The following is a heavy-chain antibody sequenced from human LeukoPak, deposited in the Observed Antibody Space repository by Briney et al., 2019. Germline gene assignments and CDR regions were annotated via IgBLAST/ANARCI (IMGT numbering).Heavy chain of an antibody. D-gene: IGHD3-22*01. V-gene: IGHV4-4*07. Sequence: SETLSLTCTVSGGSISGYYWSWIRQPAGKGLEWIGRIYTSGTTNYNLSLKGRVTMSVDTSKNQFSLKLSSVTAADTAVYYCARGTDSSGFYNSYFDPWGQGTLVTVSS. J-gene: IGHJ5*02. CDR2: IYTSGTT. CDR1: GGSISGYY. CDR3: ARGTDSSGFYNSYFDP.